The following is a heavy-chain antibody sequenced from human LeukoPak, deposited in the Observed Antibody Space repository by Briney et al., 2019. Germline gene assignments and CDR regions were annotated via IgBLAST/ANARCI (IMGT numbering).Heavy chain of an antibody. CDR2: ISSSSDLM. D-gene: IGHD1-26*01. V-gene: IGHV3-48*02. Sequence: GGSLRLSCEASGFSLSISGMNWVRQAPGKGLEWVSYISSSSDLMSYVDSVKGRFTVSRDNAKNSLFLQMNSLRDEDTAVYYCARGQDSGSSYPLDYWGQGTLVTVSS. J-gene: IGHJ4*02. CDR3: ARGQDSGSSYPLDY. CDR1: GFSLSISG.